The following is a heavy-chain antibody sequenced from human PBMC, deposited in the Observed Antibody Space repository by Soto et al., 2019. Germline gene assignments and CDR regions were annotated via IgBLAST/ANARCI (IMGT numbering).Heavy chain of an antibody. D-gene: IGHD3-22*01. V-gene: IGHV1-3*05. Sequence: QVQLVQSGAEEKKPGASVKISCKASGYTFTSYAMHWVRQAPGQRLEWMGWINAGNGNTKYSQKFQGRVSNTRDTSASTAYMELSSLRSEDTAVYYCARSSGYYVIDNYWGQGTLVTVSS. CDR2: INAGNGNT. J-gene: IGHJ4*02. CDR3: ARSSGYYVIDNY. CDR1: GYTFTSYA.